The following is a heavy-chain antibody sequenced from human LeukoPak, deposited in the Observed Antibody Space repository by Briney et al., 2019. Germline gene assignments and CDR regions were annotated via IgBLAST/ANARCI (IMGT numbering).Heavy chain of an antibody. J-gene: IGHJ5*02. V-gene: IGHV3-23*01. CDR3: AKDKGRIAGGFDP. D-gene: IGHD6-13*01. Sequence: GVSLRLSCTASVFTFSIYAMSWVPQAPGKGLEWVSAISGSGGSKYYADTVKGRFTISRDNSKNTLYLKMNRLRAEDMAVYYCAKDKGRIAGGFDPWGQGTLVTVSS. CDR1: VFTFSIYA. CDR2: ISGSGGSK.